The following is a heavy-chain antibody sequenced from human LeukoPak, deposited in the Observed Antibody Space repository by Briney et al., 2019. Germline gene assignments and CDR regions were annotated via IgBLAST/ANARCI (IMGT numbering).Heavy chain of an antibody. J-gene: IGHJ3*02. CDR3: AKDLSTVFDALNI. D-gene: IGHD4-17*01. V-gene: IGHV3-43*02. CDR2: ISGDGATT. Sequence: PGGSLRLSCAASGFTFDDYDMHWVRQAPGKGLEWVSLISGDGATTYYAASVKGRFTISRDNKKNFLYLQMNNLGTEDTALFYCAKDLSTVFDALNIWGQGTLVTVSS. CDR1: GFTFDDYD.